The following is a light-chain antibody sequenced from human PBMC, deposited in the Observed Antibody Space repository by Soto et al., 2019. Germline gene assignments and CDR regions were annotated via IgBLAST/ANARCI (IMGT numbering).Light chain of an antibody. Sequence: IQSPLFLSVTLGQPASISCRSSQSLLFSDGNSYLSWFHQRPGQSPRRLIYKVSKRESGVPDRFSASGSDTDFTLKISRVEAEDVGVYYCMQSTRWPWAFGQGTKVEIK. V-gene: IGKV2-30*01. J-gene: IGKJ1*01. CDR2: KVS. CDR3: MQSTRWPWA. CDR1: QSLLFSDGNSY.